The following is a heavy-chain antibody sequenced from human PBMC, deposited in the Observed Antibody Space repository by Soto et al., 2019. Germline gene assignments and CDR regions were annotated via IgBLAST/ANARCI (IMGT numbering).Heavy chain of an antibody. Sequence: QLQLQESGSGLVKPSQTLSLTCAVSGGPISSGGYSWSWIRQPPGKGLESIGYIYHSGSTYYNPSLKSRVTISVDMAKNQFSLKLSSLTAADTAVYYCARGMTTVTTFDYWGQGTLVTVSS. D-gene: IGHD4-17*01. CDR2: IYHSGST. CDR3: ARGMTTVTTFDY. V-gene: IGHV4-30-2*01. CDR1: GGPISSGGYS. J-gene: IGHJ4*02.